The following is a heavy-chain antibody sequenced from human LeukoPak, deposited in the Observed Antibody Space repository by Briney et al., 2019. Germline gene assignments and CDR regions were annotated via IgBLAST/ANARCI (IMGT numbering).Heavy chain of an antibody. CDR1: GYTLTGYY. V-gene: IGHV1-2*02. J-gene: IGHJ4*02. CDR2: INPNSGGT. Sequence: ASVKVSCKASGYTLTGYYMHWVRQAPGQGLEWMGWINPNSGGTNYAQKFQGRVTMARDTSISTAYMELSRLRSDDTAVYYCARRKRSGYYYEGSFDYWGQGTLVTVSS. CDR3: ARRKRSGYYYEGSFDY. D-gene: IGHD3-22*01.